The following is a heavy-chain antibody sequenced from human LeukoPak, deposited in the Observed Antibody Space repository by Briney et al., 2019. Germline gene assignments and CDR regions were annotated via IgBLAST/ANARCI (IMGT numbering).Heavy chain of an antibody. CDR2: IDYSGDT. CDR1: GGSISGYY. Sequence: SETLSLTCTVSGGSISGYYWSWIRQPPGKALESIAYIDYSGDTNSNPSLKSRVTISVDTSKNQFSLRLNSVTAADTAFYYFSRPEAGLRYFDPWGQGTLVTVSS. V-gene: IGHV4-59*08. D-gene: IGHD3-9*01. CDR3: SRPEAGLRYFDP. J-gene: IGHJ5*02.